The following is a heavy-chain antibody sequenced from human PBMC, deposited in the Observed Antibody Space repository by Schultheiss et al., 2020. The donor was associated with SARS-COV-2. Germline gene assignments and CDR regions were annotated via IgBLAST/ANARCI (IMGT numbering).Heavy chain of an antibody. D-gene: IGHD3-22*01. CDR3: ARVDDSSGYDAFDI. Sequence: SETLSLTCTVSGGSISSYYWSWIRQPPGKGLEWIGYIYYSGSTYYNPSLKSLVTISVDTSKNQFSLKLSSVTAADTAVYYCARVDDSSGYDAFDIWGQGTMVTVSS. J-gene: IGHJ3*02. CDR2: IYYSGST. CDR1: GGSISSYY. V-gene: IGHV4-59*12.